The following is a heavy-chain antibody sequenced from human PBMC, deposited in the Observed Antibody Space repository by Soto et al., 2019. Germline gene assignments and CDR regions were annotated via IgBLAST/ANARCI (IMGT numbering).Heavy chain of an antibody. CDR2: MNPNNGNT. D-gene: IGHD3-10*01. V-gene: IGHV1-18*01. CDR3: ARVPLDYYASGSPPDY. Sequence: GASVKVSCKASGYTFTSYDINWVRQATGQGLEWMGWMNPNNGNTDYAQKLQGRVIMTTDTSTSTAYMELRSLRSDDTAVYYCARVPLDYYASGSPPDYWGQGTLVTVSS. J-gene: IGHJ4*02. CDR1: GYTFTSYD.